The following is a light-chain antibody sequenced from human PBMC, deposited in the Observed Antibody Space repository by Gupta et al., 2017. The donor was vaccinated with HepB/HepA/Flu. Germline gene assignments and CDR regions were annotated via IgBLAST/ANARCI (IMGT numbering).Light chain of an antibody. CDR2: EVS. CDR3: CSYAGSSTFFYV. J-gene: IGLJ1*01. V-gene: IGLV2-23*02. CDR1: RSDVGSYNL. Sequence: QSDLTQPASVAGSPGPSITISCPGNRSDVGSYNLVSWYQQHPGKAPKLMVYEVSKRPSGVSNRFSGSKSGNTASLTISGLQAEDEADYYCCSYAGSSTFFYVFGTGTKVTVL.